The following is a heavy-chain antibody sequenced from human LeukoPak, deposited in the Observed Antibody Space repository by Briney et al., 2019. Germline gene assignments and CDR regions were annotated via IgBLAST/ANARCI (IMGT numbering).Heavy chain of an antibody. D-gene: IGHD6-13*01. CDR2: IDYSGSA. V-gene: IGHV4-59*01. Sequence: PSETLSVTCTVSGGSISTYYWSWIRQSPGKGLECIGYIDYSGSANYNPSLKSRVTMSVDTSKNQFSLKLSSVTAADTAVYYCARWVAAASIDYWRQGTLVTVSS. CDR1: GGSISTYY. J-gene: IGHJ4*02. CDR3: ARWVAAASIDY.